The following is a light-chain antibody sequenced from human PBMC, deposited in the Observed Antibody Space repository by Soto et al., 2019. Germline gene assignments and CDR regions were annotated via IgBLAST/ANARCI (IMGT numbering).Light chain of an antibody. J-gene: IGKJ3*01. CDR2: SAS. V-gene: IGKV1-9*01. Sequence: IQLTQSPASLSASVGDTVTITCRASQAIGSYFAWYQQRPGTAPKLLIYSASTLHSGVPSRFSGSGSGTDFTLTSSSLHPEAFATYYCHQVDSYPRTFGPGTTVEI. CDR3: HQVDSYPRT. CDR1: QAIGSY.